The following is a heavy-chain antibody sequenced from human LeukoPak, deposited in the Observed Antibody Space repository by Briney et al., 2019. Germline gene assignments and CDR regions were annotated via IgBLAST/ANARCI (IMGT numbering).Heavy chain of an antibody. CDR2: INHSGST. J-gene: IGHJ4*02. D-gene: IGHD3-3*01. Sequence: PSETLSLTCAVYGGSFSGYYWSWIRQPPGKGLEWIGEINHSGSTNYNPSLKSRVTISVDTSKNQFSLKLSSVTAADAAVYYCTRSSSEYYDFWSGYYTYSFDYWGQGTLVTVSS. CDR1: GGSFSGYY. CDR3: TRSSSEYYDFWSGYYTYSFDY. V-gene: IGHV4-34*01.